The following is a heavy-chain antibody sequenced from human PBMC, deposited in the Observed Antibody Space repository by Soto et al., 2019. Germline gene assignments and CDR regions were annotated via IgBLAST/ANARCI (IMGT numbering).Heavy chain of an antibody. V-gene: IGHV3-15*01. CDR3: TTDPGSGDNVRG. Sequence: EVQLVESGGGLVKPGGSLRLSCAATGFTFSYAWMSWVHQAPGKGLEWVGRIKNKIDGGTTDYAEPVKGRFIISRDDSENTLYLQMNSLKTEDTAVYYCTTDPGSGDNVRGWGQGTLVTVSS. J-gene: IGHJ4*02. D-gene: IGHD3-16*01. CDR2: IKNKIDGGTT. CDR1: GFTFSYAW.